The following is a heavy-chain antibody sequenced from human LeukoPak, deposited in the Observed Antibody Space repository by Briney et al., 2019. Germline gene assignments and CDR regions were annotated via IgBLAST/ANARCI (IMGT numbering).Heavy chain of an antibody. D-gene: IGHD2-15*01. CDR1: GGSISSYY. Sequence: SETLSLTCTVSGGSISSYYWSWILQPAGKGLEWIGRIYTSGSTNYNPSRKSRVTISVDTSKNQFSLKLSSVTAADTAVYYCARGYCSGGSCYYMDVWGKGTTVTVSS. CDR3: ARGYCSGGSCYYMDV. CDR2: IYTSGST. J-gene: IGHJ6*03. V-gene: IGHV4-4*07.